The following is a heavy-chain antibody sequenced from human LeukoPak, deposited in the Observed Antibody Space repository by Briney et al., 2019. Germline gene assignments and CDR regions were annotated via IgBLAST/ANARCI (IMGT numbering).Heavy chain of an antibody. CDR1: GFTLSSYE. CDR2: IEYSETST. V-gene: IGHV3-23*01. J-gene: IGHJ4*02. Sequence: GGSLRLSCTVSGFTLSSYEMSWIRQAPGKRLEWVSSIEYSETSTHYADAVKGRFTISRDNSKNTLYLQMNSLRAEDTAVYYCARQGIGQPFFDYWGQGTLVTVSS. D-gene: IGHD6-13*01. CDR3: ARQGIGQPFFDY.